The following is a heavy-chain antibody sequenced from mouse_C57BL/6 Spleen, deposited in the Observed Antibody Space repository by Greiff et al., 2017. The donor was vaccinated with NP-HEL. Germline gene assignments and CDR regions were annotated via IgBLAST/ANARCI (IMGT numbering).Heavy chain of an antibody. Sequence: VQLQQSGPELVKPGASVKISCKASGYAFSSSWMNWVKQRPGKGLEWIGRIYPGDGDTNYNGKFKGKATLTADKSSSTAYMQLSSLTSEDSAVYFCAKIYYGNPFDYWGQGTTLTVSS. D-gene: IGHD2-1*01. CDR2: IYPGDGDT. J-gene: IGHJ2*01. CDR1: GYAFSSSW. CDR3: AKIYYGNPFDY. V-gene: IGHV1-82*01.